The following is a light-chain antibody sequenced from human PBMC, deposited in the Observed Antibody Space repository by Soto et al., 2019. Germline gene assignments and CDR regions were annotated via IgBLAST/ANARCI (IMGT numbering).Light chain of an antibody. CDR1: SSDVGGYDY. J-gene: IGLJ2*01. CDR2: DVS. V-gene: IGLV2-14*03. Sequence: SVLTQPASVSWSPGQSITISCTVTSSDVGGYDYVSWYQQHPGKAPKLMIYDVSNRPSGVSNRFSGSKYGNTASLTISGLQAEDEADYYCSSFTSSITLVFGGGTKVTVL. CDR3: SSFTSSITLV.